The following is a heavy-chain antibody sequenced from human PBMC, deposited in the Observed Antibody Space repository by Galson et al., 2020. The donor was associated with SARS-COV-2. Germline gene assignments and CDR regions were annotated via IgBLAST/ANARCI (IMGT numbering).Heavy chain of an antibody. D-gene: IGHD6-19*01. CDR2: ISYDGSNK. V-gene: IGHV3-30*03. J-gene: IGHJ6*02. Sequence: TGGSLRLSCAASGFTFSSYGMHWVRQAPGKGLEWVAVISYDGSNKYYADSVKGRFTISRDNSKNTLYLQMNSLRAEDTAVYYCAGGYSSPREDYGMDVWGQGTTVTVSS. CDR3: AGGYSSPREDYGMDV. CDR1: GFTFSSYG.